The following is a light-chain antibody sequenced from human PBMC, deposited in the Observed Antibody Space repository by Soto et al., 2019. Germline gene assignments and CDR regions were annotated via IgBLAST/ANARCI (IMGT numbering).Light chain of an antibody. V-gene: IGKV3-15*01. CDR1: QSISRS. CDR3: PQYNSWPPGP. J-gene: IGKJ2*01. Sequence: IVLGQCAAIVCRPLGERATLSCRASQSISRSLAWYQQKPGQAPRLLISDASTRATGIPARFSGSESETEFTRTISRLQSEEFALYCCPQYNSWPPGPFGQGT. CDR2: DAS.